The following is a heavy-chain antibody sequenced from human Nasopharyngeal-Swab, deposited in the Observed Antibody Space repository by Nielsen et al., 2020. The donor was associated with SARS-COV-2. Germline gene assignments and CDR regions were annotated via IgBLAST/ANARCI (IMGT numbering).Heavy chain of an antibody. Sequence: GGSLRLSCAASGFTFNIYWMSWVRQAPGKGLEWVANIKQDGSETYYVDSVKGRFTISRDKAKNSLYLQMNSLGAEDTAVYYCARAGGFGVVTHDVFDIWGQGTMVTVSS. CDR1: GFTFNIYW. D-gene: IGHD3-3*01. CDR2: IKQDGSET. CDR3: ARAGGFGVVTHDVFDI. V-gene: IGHV3-7*03. J-gene: IGHJ3*02.